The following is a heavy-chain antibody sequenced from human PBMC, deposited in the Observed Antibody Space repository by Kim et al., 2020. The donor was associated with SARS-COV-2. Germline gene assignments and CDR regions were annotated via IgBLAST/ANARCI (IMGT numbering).Heavy chain of an antibody. J-gene: IGHJ4*02. D-gene: IGHD3-10*01. Sequence: SETLSLTCTVSGGSISSYYWSWIRQPPGKGLEWIGYIYNIESTNYNPSLKSRVTISVDTSKNQFSLKLNSVTAADTAVYYCARIGDSYDSGSYGNYYFDYWGQGTLVTVSS. CDR1: GGSISSYY. V-gene: IGHV4-59*01. CDR2: IYNIEST. CDR3: ARIGDSYDSGSYGNYYFDY.